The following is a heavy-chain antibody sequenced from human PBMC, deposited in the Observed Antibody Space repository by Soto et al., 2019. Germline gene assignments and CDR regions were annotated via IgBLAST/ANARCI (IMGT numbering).Heavy chain of an antibody. CDR3: ARANAGTLGFVRVYQYALHY. Sequence: SLRLSCSGSWFIFSTYGMNWVRQGPGKGLEWVSSISSSRSYIYYADSVRGRFTISRGNAKELLFLQMNSLRAEDTTVYYPARANAGTLGFVRVYQYALHY. CDR1: WFIFSTYG. V-gene: IGHV3-21*04. J-gene: IGHJ6*01. D-gene: IGHD2-8*01. CDR2: ISSSRSYI.